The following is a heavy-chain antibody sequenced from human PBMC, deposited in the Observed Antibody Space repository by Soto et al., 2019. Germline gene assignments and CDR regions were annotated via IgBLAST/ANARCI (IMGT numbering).Heavy chain of an antibody. CDR2: IIPIFGTA. J-gene: IGHJ5*02. V-gene: IGHV1-69*13. CDR3: ASFLEDSWWSGPFDP. CDR1: GGTFSSYA. Sequence: SVKVSCKASGGTFSSYAISWVRQAPGQGLEWMGGIIPIFGTANYAQKFQGRVTITADESTSTAYMELSSLRSEDTAVYYCASFLEDSWWSGPFDPWGQGTLVTVSS. D-gene: IGHD3-3*01.